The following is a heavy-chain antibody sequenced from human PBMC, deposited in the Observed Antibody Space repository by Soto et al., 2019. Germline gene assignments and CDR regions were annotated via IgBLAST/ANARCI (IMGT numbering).Heavy chain of an antibody. D-gene: IGHD6-13*01. CDR1: GGTFSSYA. V-gene: IGHV1-69*06. CDR2: IIPIFGTA. CDR3: ARGGIAAQAGNFDY. Sequence: QVQLVQSGAEVKKPGSSVKVSCKASGGTFSSYAISWVRQAPGPGLEWMGGIIPIFGTANYAQQIQGRVTITADKSTSTGYMELSSLGSDDTAVYYCARGGIAAQAGNFDYWGQGTLVTGSS. J-gene: IGHJ4*02.